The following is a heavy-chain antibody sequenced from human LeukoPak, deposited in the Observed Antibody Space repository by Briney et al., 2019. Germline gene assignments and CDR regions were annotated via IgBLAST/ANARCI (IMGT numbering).Heavy chain of an antibody. CDR3: ARRYYYDSSGTDY. V-gene: IGHV1-18*01. CDR2: ISAYNGNT. D-gene: IGHD3-22*01. J-gene: IGHJ4*02. CDR1: GYTFTSYG. Sequence: ASVKVSCKASGYTFTSYGISWVRQAPGQGLEWMGWISAYNGNTNYAQKLQGRVTMTRNTSISTAYMELSSLRSEDTAVYYCARRYYYDSSGTDYWGQGTLVTVSS.